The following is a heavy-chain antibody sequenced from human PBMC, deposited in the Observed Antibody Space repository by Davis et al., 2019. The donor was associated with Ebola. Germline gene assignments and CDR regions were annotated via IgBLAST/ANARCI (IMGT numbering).Heavy chain of an antibody. V-gene: IGHV3-30*18. CDR1: GITFSSNA. CDR2: ISYDGNDK. J-gene: IGHJ4*02. Sequence: GESLKISCAASGITFSSNAMHWVRQAPGKGLEWVAVISYDGNDKYYAHSVKGRFTISTDNSKNTLYLQMSSLRVEDTAVYYCAKSSMTGWYWGQGTLVTVSS. CDR3: AKSSMTGWY. D-gene: IGHD1-14*01.